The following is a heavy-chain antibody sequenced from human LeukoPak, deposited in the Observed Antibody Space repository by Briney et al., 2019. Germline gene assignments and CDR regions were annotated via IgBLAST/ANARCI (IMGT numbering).Heavy chain of an antibody. D-gene: IGHD3-9*01. CDR2: IKQDGSEK. V-gene: IGHV3-7*01. CDR1: GFTFSSYW. CDR3: ARDKRYDILTGYYIYYYYYMDV. Sequence: PGGSLRLSCAASGFTFSSYWMSWVRQAPGKGLEWVANIKQDGSEKYYVDSVKGRFTISRDNAKNSLYLQMNSLRAEDTAVYYCARDKRYDILTGYYIYYYYYMDVWGKGTTVTVSS. J-gene: IGHJ6*03.